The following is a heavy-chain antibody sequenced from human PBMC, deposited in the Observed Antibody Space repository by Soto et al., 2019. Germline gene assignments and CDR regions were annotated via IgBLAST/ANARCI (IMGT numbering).Heavy chain of an antibody. CDR1: GYSFTSYW. D-gene: IGHD5-18*01. J-gene: IGHJ4*02. CDR3: ARKFTHTYTAMVLGY. CDR2: IYPGDSDT. V-gene: IGHV5-51*01. Sequence: GESLKISCKGSGYSFTSYWIGWVRQMPGKGLEWMGIIYPGDSDTRYSPSFQGQVTISADKSISTAYLQWSSLKASDTAMYYCARKFTHTYTAMVLGYWGPGTLVTVSS.